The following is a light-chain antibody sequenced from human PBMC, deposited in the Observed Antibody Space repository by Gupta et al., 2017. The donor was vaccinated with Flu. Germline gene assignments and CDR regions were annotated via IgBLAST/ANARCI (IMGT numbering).Light chain of an antibody. V-gene: IGKV1-12*01. Sequence: PSSVSASVGDTVTITWRASQDVHKWLAWYQQKPGKAPKLLIYNTCRVQGGVPSRFSGSGTGTEFTLTISNRQPEDFATYHCHHANNFPRTFGQGTKVEI. CDR3: HHANNFPRT. CDR1: QDVHKW. J-gene: IGKJ1*01. CDR2: NTC.